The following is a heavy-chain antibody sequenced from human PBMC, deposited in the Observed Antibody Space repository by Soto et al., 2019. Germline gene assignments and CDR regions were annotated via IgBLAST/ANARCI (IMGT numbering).Heavy chain of an antibody. CDR1: GFTFSDYY. CDR2: ITYNVDTI. CDR3: ARLRPTNTGGTFDI. D-gene: IGHD3-16*01. J-gene: IGHJ3*02. Sequence: QVQLVESGGGLVKPGGSLRLSCAASGFTFSDYYMTWIRQAPGKVLEWLSYITYNVDTIYYADCVKGRFTISSDNAHNSLYLEMNSLRAEDTAIYYCARLRPTNTGGTFDIWGQGTMVTVSS. V-gene: IGHV3-11*01.